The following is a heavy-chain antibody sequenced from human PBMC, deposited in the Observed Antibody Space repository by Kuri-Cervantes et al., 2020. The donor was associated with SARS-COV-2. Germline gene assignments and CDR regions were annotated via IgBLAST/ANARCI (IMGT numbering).Heavy chain of an antibody. CDR1: GGSFSGYY. Sequence: ESLKISCAVFGGSFSGYYWSWIRQSPGKGLEWIGKINHSGSTNYNPSLSSRVTISVDMSKNQFSLRLSSVTAADTAVYYCARDAQATGLFDYWGQGTLVTVSS. CDR2: INHSGST. J-gene: IGHJ4*02. CDR3: ARDAQATGLFDY. D-gene: IGHD3-9*01. V-gene: IGHV4-34*01.